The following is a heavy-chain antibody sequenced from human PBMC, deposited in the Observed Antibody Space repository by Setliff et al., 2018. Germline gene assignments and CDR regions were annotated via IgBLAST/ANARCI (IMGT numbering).Heavy chain of an antibody. CDR1: GYTFTSYA. Sequence: SVKGSCKASGYTFTSYAMNWVRHAPGQGLEWMGWIIPIFGTANYAQKFQGRVTITTDESTSTAYMELSSLRSEDTAVYYCATGYSSGWSGFDAFDIWGQGTMVTVSS. CDR2: IIPIFGTA. D-gene: IGHD6-19*01. V-gene: IGHV1-69*05. CDR3: ATGYSSGWSGFDAFDI. J-gene: IGHJ3*02.